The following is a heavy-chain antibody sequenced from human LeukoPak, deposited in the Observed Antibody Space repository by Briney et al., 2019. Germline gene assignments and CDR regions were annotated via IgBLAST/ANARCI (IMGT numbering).Heavy chain of an antibody. CDR1: GFSFSSYN. D-gene: IGHD3-10*01. Sequence: GGSLRLSCAASGFSFSSYNMNWVRQAPGKVLEWVSSITTSGTYTFYADSVKGRFTISRDNAKNSLYLQMNSLRVEDTAVYYCARDFGFGESYDAFDIWGQGTMVTVSS. CDR2: ITTSGTYT. V-gene: IGHV3-21*01. J-gene: IGHJ3*02. CDR3: ARDFGFGESYDAFDI.